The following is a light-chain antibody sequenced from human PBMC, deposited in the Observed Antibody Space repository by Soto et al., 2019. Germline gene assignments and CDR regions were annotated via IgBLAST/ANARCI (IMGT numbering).Light chain of an antibody. CDR3: QQSGSSQT. Sequence: ELVLAQSPGTLSLSPGERATLSCRASQSVSSSYLAWYQHKPGQAPRLLIYATSSRATGIPDRFSGSGSGTDFTLTISRLEPEDCEVYYCQQSGSSQTFGQGTKVDIK. V-gene: IGKV3-20*01. CDR1: QSVSSSY. J-gene: IGKJ1*01. CDR2: ATS.